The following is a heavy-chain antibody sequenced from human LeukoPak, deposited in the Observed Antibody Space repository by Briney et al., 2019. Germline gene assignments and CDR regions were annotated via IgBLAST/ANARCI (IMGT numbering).Heavy chain of an antibody. V-gene: IGHV3-53*01. Sequence: GGSLRLSCAASGFIVSSNYMSWVRQAPGKGLEWVSIIYSGSSTYYADSVKGRFTVSRDNSKNTLYLQMNSLRAEDTAVYYCARGGYSDEAGGGLDYWGQGTLVTVSS. CDR1: GFIVSSNY. D-gene: IGHD5-18*01. J-gene: IGHJ4*02. CDR2: IYSGSST. CDR3: ARGGYSDEAGGGLDY.